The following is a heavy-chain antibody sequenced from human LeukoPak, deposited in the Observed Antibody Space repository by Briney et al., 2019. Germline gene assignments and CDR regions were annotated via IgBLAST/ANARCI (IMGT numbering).Heavy chain of an antibody. CDR1: EFTFSSYW. Sequence: GGSLRLSCAASEFTFSSYWMHWVRQAPGKGLVWVSRINSDGSSTSYADSVKGRFTISRDNAKNTLYLQMNSLRAEDTAVYYCAREDYGDYFDYWGQGTLVTVSS. D-gene: IGHD4-17*01. J-gene: IGHJ4*02. V-gene: IGHV3-74*01. CDR3: AREDYGDYFDY. CDR2: INSDGSST.